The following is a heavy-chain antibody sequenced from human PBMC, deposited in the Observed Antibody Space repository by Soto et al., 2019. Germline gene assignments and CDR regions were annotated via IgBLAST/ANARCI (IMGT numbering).Heavy chain of an antibody. CDR1: GFTFSSYS. CDR2: ISSSSSTT. Sequence: GGSLRLSCAASGFTFSSYSMNWVRQAPGKGLEWVSYISSSSSTTYYADSVKGRFTISRDNAKNSLYLQMNSLRAEDTAVYYCARDDYPYYDDSSGYHFDYWGQGTLVTVSS. CDR3: ARDDYPYYDDSSGYHFDY. V-gene: IGHV3-48*01. D-gene: IGHD3-22*01. J-gene: IGHJ4*02.